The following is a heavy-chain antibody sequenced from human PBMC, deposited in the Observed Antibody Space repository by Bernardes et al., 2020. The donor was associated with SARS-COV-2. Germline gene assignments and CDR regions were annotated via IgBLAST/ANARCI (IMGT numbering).Heavy chain of an antibody. CDR2: LYWDDDK. J-gene: IGHJ4*02. CDR3: AHRPSGWTGGYFDY. D-gene: IGHD6-19*01. CDR1: LFSLRPSGVG. V-gene: IGHV2-5*02. Sequence: SGLTLWKPSHPLTLTCPVPLFSLRPSGVGVGWIRQPPGKALEWLSLLYWDDDKRYSPSLKSRRTITKDTSKNQVVLTMTNMDPVDTATYYCAHRPSGWTGGYFDYWGQGTLVTVSS.